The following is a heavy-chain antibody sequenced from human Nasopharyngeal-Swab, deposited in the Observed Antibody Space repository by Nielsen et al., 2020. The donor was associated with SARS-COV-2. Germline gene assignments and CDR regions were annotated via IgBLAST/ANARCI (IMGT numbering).Heavy chain of an antibody. CDR2: INGDGSAR. V-gene: IGHV3-7*01. Sequence: GGSLRLSCVGTGFTFSSFWMNWVRQSPGKGLEWVANINGDGSARYYVDSVRGRFTVSRDNPKNSLYLQMNNLRVEDTALYYCARSTNPAFGYWGQGTLVTVSS. D-gene: IGHD3-10*01. CDR1: GFTFSSFW. J-gene: IGHJ4*02. CDR3: ARSTNPAFGY.